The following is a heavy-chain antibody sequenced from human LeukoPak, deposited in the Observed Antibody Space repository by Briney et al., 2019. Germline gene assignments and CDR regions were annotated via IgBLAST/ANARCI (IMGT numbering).Heavy chain of an antibody. CDR3: ARHQTKYSSSSGLDY. CDR1: GGSISSSSYY. CDR2: MYYSGST. D-gene: IGHD6-6*01. Sequence: SETLSLTCTVSGGSISSSSYYWGWIRQPPGKGLEWIGSMYYSGSTYYNPSLKSRVTISVDTSRNQFSLKLSSVTAADTAVYYCARHQTKYSSSSGLDYWGQGTLVTVSS. J-gene: IGHJ4*02. V-gene: IGHV4-39*01.